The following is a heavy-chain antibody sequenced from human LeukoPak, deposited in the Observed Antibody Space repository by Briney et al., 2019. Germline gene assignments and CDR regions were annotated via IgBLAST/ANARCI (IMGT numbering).Heavy chain of an antibody. CDR1: GFIFSEYW. J-gene: IGHJ4*02. D-gene: IGHD2-21*02. V-gene: IGHV3-7*04. CDR3: ARGGKLTARY. CDR2: IKEDGSEM. Sequence: GGSLRLSCVASGFIFSEYWMTWVRQATGKGLEWVANIKEDGSEMHYVDSVKGRFTISRDNAKKSLHQQMNSLRVEDTAVYYCARGGKLTARYWGQGTLVTVSS.